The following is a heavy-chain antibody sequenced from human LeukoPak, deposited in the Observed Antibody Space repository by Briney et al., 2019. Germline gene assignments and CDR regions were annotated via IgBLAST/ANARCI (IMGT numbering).Heavy chain of an antibody. Sequence: SETLTLTCTVSGGSVSRYYWSWIRQSPGKGLEWIGYIHDSGSTNSNPSLKSRVTISMDTSKNQVSLKLTSVTAADTALYYCARGEINGPDYWGQGTVVSVSS. CDR3: ARGEINGPDY. D-gene: IGHD2-8*01. CDR2: IHDSGST. CDR1: GGSVSRYY. J-gene: IGHJ4*02. V-gene: IGHV4-59*02.